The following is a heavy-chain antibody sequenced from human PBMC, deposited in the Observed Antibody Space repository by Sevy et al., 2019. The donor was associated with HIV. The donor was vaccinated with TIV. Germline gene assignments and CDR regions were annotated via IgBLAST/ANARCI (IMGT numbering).Heavy chain of an antibody. V-gene: IGHV3-23*01. J-gene: IGHJ4*02. CDR3: AKDYSRYSSSWYPPLGFDY. CDR1: GFTFSSYA. CDR2: ISGSGGST. D-gene: IGHD6-13*01. Sequence: GGSLRLSCAASGFTFSSYAMSWVRQAPGKGLEWVSAISGSGGSTYYADSVKGRFTISRDNSKNTLYLQMNSLRAEDMAVYYCAKDYSRYSSSWYPPLGFDYWGQGTLVTVSS.